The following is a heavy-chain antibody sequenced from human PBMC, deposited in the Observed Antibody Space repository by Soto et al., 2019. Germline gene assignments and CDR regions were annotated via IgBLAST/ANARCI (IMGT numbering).Heavy chain of an antibody. Sequence: GGSLRLSCAASGFSFSNAWMNWVRQAPGKGLEWVGRIKSKIDGGTTDYAAPVRGRFTISRDDSKNTLYLQMNSLKTEDTAVYYCTTRGSYAASSVNWGQGTLVTVSS. CDR3: TTRGSYAASSVN. CDR2: IKSKIDGGTT. CDR1: GFSFSNAW. D-gene: IGHD6-25*01. V-gene: IGHV3-15*07. J-gene: IGHJ4*02.